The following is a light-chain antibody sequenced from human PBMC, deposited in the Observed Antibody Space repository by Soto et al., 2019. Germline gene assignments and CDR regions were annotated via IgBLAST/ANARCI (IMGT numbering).Light chain of an antibody. Sequence: QTVVTQEPSLTVSPGGTVTLTCASSTGAVTSGYYPNWFQQKPGQAPRALIYNTRNKHSWTPARFSGSLLGGKAALTLSGAQPEDEAEYYCLLYYGGADVFGPGTKLTVL. V-gene: IGLV7-43*01. CDR1: TGAVTSGYY. CDR3: LLYYGGADV. J-gene: IGLJ1*01. CDR2: NTR.